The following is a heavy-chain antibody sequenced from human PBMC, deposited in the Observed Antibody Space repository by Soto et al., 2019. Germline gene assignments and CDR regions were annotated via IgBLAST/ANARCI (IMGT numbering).Heavy chain of an antibody. CDR2: ISWNSGSI. J-gene: IGHJ4*02. D-gene: IGHD4-17*01. Sequence: EVQLVESGGGLVQPGRSLRLSCAASGFTFDDYAMHWVRQAPGKGLEWVSGISWNSGSIGYADSVKGRFTISRDNGXNXXYLQMNSLRAEDTALYYCAKDAGVYDYGDPYYLDYWGQGTLVTVSS. CDR1: GFTFDDYA. CDR3: AKDAGVYDYGDPYYLDY. V-gene: IGHV3-9*01.